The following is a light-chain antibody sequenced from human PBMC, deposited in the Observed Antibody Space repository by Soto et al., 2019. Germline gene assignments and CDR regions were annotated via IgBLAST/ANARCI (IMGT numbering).Light chain of an antibody. V-gene: IGKV3-20*01. CDR2: GAC. Sequence: ETVFTQSPGTLSLSPGERATLSCRATQSVNNDYLAWYQQRPGLAPRLLIFGACGRATGIPDRFSGSASGTDLTITISRLEPEDGEIYYCQQYGTSPLTFGGGTKVDNK. J-gene: IGKJ4*01. CDR3: QQYGTSPLT. CDR1: QSVNNDY.